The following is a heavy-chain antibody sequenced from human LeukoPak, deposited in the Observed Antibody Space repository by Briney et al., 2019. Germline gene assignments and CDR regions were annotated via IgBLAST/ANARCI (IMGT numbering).Heavy chain of an antibody. CDR2: IDPSDSYT. CDR1: GYNFTTYW. D-gene: IGHD6-19*01. J-gene: IGHJ4*02. CDR3: TRQRSGWPLDF. V-gene: IGHV5-10-1*01. Sequence: GESLQISCKCSGYNFTTYWITWGRQLPGKGGEGRGRIDPSDSYTNYSPSFQGHFTISADKSNRTSYLKWSSLKAPDTAMYYCTRQRSGWPLDFWGQGTLVTVSS.